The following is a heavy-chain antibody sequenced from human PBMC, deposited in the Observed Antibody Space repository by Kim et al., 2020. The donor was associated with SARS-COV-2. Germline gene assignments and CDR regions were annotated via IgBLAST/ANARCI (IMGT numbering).Heavy chain of an antibody. D-gene: IGHD6-19*01. J-gene: IGHJ4*02. V-gene: IGHV4-59*01. Sequence: SETLSLTCTVSGGSISSYYWSWIRQPPGKGLEWIGYIYYSGSTNYNPSLKSRVTISVDTSKNQFSLKLSSVTAADTAVYYCARSRSVAGFDYWGQGTLVTVSS. CDR1: GGSISSYY. CDR2: IYYSGST. CDR3: ARSRSVAGFDY.